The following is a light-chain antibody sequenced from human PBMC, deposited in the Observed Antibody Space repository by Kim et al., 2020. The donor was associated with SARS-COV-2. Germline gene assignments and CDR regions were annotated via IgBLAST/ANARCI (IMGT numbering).Light chain of an antibody. CDR1: HSVTNSY. CDR2: EAS. V-gene: IGKV3-20*01. CDR3: QYYSNSPRT. Sequence: GARATLPCCASHSVTNSYLGWHQQKPGQAPRLLIYEASRRVTGIPDRFSGSGSGTEFTLTITRLEPEDFAVYYCQYYSNSPRTFGQGTKVDIK. J-gene: IGKJ1*01.